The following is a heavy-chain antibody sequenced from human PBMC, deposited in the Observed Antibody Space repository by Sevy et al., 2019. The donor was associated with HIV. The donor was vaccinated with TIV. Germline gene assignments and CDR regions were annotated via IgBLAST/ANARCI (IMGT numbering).Heavy chain of an antibody. CDR1: SGSIGNYY. D-gene: IGHD1-26*01. CDR3: AGRAFLWGYFDS. J-gene: IGHJ4*03. CDR2: IYYSGNT. V-gene: IGHV4-59*08. Sequence: SETLSLTCSVSSGSIGNYYWYWIRQPPGRGLEWLGLIYYSGNTNYNPPLKSRGTMSLETSKNQFSLRLSSFTAADTAVYYCAGRAFLWGYFDSWGQGILVTVSS.